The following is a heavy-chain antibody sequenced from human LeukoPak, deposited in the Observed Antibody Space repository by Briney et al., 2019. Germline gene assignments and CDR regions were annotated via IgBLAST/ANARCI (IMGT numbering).Heavy chain of an antibody. CDR3: ARVTGYVIEDYFDY. Sequence: SETLSLTCAVSGGSISSSNWWSWVRQPPGKGLEWIGEIYHSGSTNYNPSLKSRVTISVDKSKNQFSLKLSSVTAADTAVYYCARVTGYVIEDYFDYWGQGTLVTVSS. D-gene: IGHD3-22*01. CDR1: GGSISSSNW. CDR2: IYHSGST. V-gene: IGHV4-4*02. J-gene: IGHJ4*02.